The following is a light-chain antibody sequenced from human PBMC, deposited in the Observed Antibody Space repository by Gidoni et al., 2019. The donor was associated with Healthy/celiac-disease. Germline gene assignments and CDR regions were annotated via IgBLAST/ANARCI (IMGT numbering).Light chain of an antibody. Sequence: ALTQTPSFSGAPVPWFTTPCTGPSSNIGAGSDVHWYQRLPGTAPKRLIYGNSNRPSGVPDRFYGSKSGTSASLAITGLQAEDEADYYCQSYDSSLSAHVVFGGGTKLTVL. CDR1: SSNIGAGSD. J-gene: IGLJ2*01. CDR3: QSYDSSLSAHVV. CDR2: GNS. V-gene: IGLV1-40*01.